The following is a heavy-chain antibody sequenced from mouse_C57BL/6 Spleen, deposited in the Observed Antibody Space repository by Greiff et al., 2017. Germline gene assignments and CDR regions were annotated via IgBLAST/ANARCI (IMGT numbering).Heavy chain of an antibody. CDR1: GYTFTSYW. V-gene: IGHV1-64*01. CDR3: ARRDYYGSLDY. J-gene: IGHJ2*01. D-gene: IGHD1-1*01. Sequence: QVQLQQPGAELVKPGASVKLSCKASGYTFTSYWMHWVKQRPGQGLEWIGMIHPNSGSTNYKEKFKRKATLTVDKSSSTAYMQLSSLTSTDSAVYYCARRDYYGSLDYWGQGTTLTVSS. CDR2: IHPNSGST.